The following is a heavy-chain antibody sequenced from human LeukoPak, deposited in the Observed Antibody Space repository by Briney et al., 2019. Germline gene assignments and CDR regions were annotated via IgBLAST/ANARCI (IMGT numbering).Heavy chain of an antibody. V-gene: IGHV4-30-4*08. CDR1: GVSTSSAIYY. Sequence: SETLSLTCTVSGVSTSSAIYYWSWIRQPPGKGLEWIGYIYYSGSTYYNPSLKSRITISVDTSKNQFSLKLSSVTAADTAVYYCARAYYDYVWGSLAYFDYWGQGTLVTVSS. CDR2: IYYSGST. D-gene: IGHD3-16*01. J-gene: IGHJ4*02. CDR3: ARAYYDYVWGSLAYFDY.